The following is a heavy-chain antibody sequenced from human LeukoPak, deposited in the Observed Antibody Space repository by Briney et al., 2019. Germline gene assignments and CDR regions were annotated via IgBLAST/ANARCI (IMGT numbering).Heavy chain of an antibody. CDR1: GYTFTGYY. Sequence: GASVKVSCKASGYTFTGYYMHWVRQAPGQGLEWMGWINPNSGGTNYAQKFQGRVTMTRDTSISTAYMELSRLRSDDTAVYYCAREGITMVRGVPIPYLHYYYMDVWGKGTTVTISS. CDR2: INPNSGGT. V-gene: IGHV1-2*02. CDR3: AREGITMVRGVPIPYLHYYYMDV. D-gene: IGHD3-10*01. J-gene: IGHJ6*03.